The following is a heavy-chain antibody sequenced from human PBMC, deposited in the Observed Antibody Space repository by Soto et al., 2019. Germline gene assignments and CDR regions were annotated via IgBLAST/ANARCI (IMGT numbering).Heavy chain of an antibody. CDR2: ILPILDTA. CDR1: GGTFSSYA. Sequence: QVQLVQSGAEVKKPGSSVKVSCKASGGTFSSYAISWVRQAPGQGLEWMGGILPILDTANHAQQFQGRVTNPAYESKDKPDMGLSRLMSEDTAVLYCPRLNGYNSSYRLVLYVWGQGTTVTVS. J-gene: IGHJ6*02. CDR3: PRLNGYNSSYRLVLYV. D-gene: IGHD5-12*01. V-gene: IGHV1-69*12.